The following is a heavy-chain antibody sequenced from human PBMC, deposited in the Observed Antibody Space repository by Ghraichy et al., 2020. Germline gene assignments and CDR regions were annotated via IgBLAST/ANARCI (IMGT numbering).Heavy chain of an antibody. J-gene: IGHJ6*02. V-gene: IGHV1-2*02. CDR1: GYTFTGYY. CDR3: ARAARLAAPPGSSGYYYYGMDV. Sequence: ASVKVSCKASGYTFTGYYMHWVRQAPGQGLEWMGWINPNSGGTNYAQKFQGRVTMTRDTSISTAYMELSRLRSDDTAVYYCARAARLAAPPGSSGYYYYGMDVWGQGTTVTVSS. D-gene: IGHD2-15*01. CDR2: INPNSGGT.